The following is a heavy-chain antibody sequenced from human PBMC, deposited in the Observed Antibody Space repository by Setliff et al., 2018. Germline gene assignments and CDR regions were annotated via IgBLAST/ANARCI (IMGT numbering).Heavy chain of an antibody. J-gene: IGHJ3*02. V-gene: IGHV3-21*01. CDR2: ISSSSIYI. CDR3: AKDKYSSGPDAFHI. Sequence: PGGSLRLSCAASGFTFSTHSMNWVRQAPGKGLEWISSISSSSIYIAYADSVKGRFTISRDNARNSLYLQMNSLRVEDTAVYYCAKDKYSSGPDAFHIWGQGTMVTVSS. D-gene: IGHD3-22*01. CDR1: GFTFSTHS.